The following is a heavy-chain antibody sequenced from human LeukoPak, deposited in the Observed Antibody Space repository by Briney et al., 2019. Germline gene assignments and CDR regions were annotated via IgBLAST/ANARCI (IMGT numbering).Heavy chain of an antibody. CDR3: ARDRAGYSYGTFDY. CDR2: ISAYNGNT. CDR1: GYTFTSYG. D-gene: IGHD5-18*01. Sequence: ASVKVSCKASGYTFTSYGNSWVRQAPGQGLEWMGWISAYNGNTNYAQKLQGRVTMTTDTSTSTAYMELRSLRSDDTAVYYCARDRAGYSYGTFDYWGQGTLVTVSS. V-gene: IGHV1-18*01. J-gene: IGHJ4*02.